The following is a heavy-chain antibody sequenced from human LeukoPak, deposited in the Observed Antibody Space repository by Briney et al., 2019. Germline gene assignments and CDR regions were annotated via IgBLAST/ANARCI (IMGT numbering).Heavy chain of an antibody. J-gene: IGHJ5*02. D-gene: IGHD1-1*01. V-gene: IGHV3-23*01. CDR2: ITGSGGGT. CDR1: GFTFSSYW. CDR3: AKDLNVWNDVGGWFDP. Sequence: GGSLRLSCAASGFTFSSYWMNWVRQAPGQGLEWVSTITGSGGGTYYADSVKGRFTISRDNSKNTLYLQMYRLRAEDTAIYYCAKDLNVWNDVGGWFDPWGQGTLVTVSS.